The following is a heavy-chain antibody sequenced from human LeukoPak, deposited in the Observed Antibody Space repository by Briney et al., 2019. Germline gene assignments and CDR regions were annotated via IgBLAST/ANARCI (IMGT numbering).Heavy chain of an antibody. V-gene: IGHV1-18*01. D-gene: IGHD2-15*01. CDR2: ISAYNGNT. J-gene: IGHJ5*02. CDR1: GYTFTSYG. CDR3: ARVSCSGGSCYSEAWFDP. Sequence: ASVKVSCKASGYTFTSYGISWVRQAPGQGLEWMGWISAYNGNTNYAQKLQGRVTMTTGTSTSTAYMELRSLRSDDTAVYYCARVSCSGGSCYSEAWFDPWGQGTLVTVSS.